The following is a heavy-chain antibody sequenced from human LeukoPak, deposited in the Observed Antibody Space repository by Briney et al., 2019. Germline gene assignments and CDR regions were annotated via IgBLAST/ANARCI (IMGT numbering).Heavy chain of an antibody. CDR3: ARGLDYDFLNWFDP. V-gene: IGHV4-39*07. D-gene: IGHD3-3*01. Sequence: PSETLSLTCTVSGGSISSATYYWGWIRQPPGKGLQWIGSIYYSGSTYYSPSLERRVTISVDKSKSQFSLRLASVTAADTAVYYCARGLDYDFLNWFDPWGQGTLVTVSS. CDR2: IYYSGST. CDR1: GGSISSATYY. J-gene: IGHJ5*02.